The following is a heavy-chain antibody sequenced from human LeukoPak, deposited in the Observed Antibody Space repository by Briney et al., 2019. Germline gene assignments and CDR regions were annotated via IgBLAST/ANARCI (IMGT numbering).Heavy chain of an antibody. D-gene: IGHD3-9*01. V-gene: IGHV4-61*01. CDR1: GGSVSSGSYY. CDR2: IYYSGST. Sequence: PSETLSLTCTVSGGSVSSGSYYWSWIRQPQGKGLEWIGYIYYSGSTNYNPSLKSRVTISVDTSKNQFSLKLSSVTAADTAVYYCARGTYYDILTGYFFDYWGQGTLVTVSS. J-gene: IGHJ4*02. CDR3: ARGTYYDILTGYFFDY.